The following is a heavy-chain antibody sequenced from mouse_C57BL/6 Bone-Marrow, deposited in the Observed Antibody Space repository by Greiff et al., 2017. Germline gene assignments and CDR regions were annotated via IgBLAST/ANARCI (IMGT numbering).Heavy chain of an antibody. D-gene: IGHD1-1*01. J-gene: IGHJ4*01. Sequence: QVQLQQPGAELVKPGASVKLSCKASGYTFTSYWMQWVKQRPGQGLECIGEIDPSDSYTNYTQKFKSKATLTVDTSSSTAYMQLSSLTSEDSAVYYCAIDVCPIYYYGYDDAIDDCGKGTSVTVSS. CDR1: GYTFTSYW. V-gene: IGHV1-50*01. CDR2: IDPSDSYT. CDR3: AIDVCPIYYYGYDDAIDD.